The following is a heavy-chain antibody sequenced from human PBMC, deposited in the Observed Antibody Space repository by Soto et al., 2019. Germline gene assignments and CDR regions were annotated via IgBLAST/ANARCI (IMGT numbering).Heavy chain of an antibody. Sequence: QVQLVQSGAELKKPGTSVKVSCKASGYTFTSYALSWVRQAPGQGLEWMGWISAYNGNTNYTQKRQGRVTMTTNTATSTAYMELRSLRSDDTAVYYCARLDSTGGHNFTHWGQDTLVTVAS. J-gene: IGHJ1*01. CDR3: ARLDSTGGHNFTH. CDR2: ISAYNGNT. CDR1: GYTFTSYA. V-gene: IGHV1-18*04. D-gene: IGHD6-19*01.